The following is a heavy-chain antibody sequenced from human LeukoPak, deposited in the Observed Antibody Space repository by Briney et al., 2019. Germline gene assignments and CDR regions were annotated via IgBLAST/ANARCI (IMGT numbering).Heavy chain of an antibody. CDR3: ARVLYSSSWYDLAFDI. D-gene: IGHD6-13*01. Sequence: SETLSLTCAVSGGSISSGGYSWSWIWQPPGKGLEWIGYIYHSGSTYYNPSLKSRVTISVDRSKNQFSLKLSSVTAADTAVYYCARVLYSSSWYDLAFDIWGQGTMVTVSS. CDR2: IYHSGST. J-gene: IGHJ3*02. V-gene: IGHV4-30-2*01. CDR1: GGSISSGGYS.